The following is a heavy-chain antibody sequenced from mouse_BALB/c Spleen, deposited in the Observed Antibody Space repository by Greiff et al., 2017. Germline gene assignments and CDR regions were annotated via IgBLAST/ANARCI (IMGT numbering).Heavy chain of an antibody. CDR3: ARGEYYYGSSMDY. CDR2: ISSGGST. D-gene: IGHD1-1*01. CDR1: GFTFSSYA. V-gene: IGHV5-6-5*01. Sequence: EVKLVESGGGLVKPGGSLKLSCAASGFTFSSYAMSWVRQTPEKRLEWVASISSGGSTYYPDSVKGRFTISRDNARNILYLQMSSLRSEDTAMYYCARGEYYYGSSMDYWGQGTSVTVSS. J-gene: IGHJ4*01.